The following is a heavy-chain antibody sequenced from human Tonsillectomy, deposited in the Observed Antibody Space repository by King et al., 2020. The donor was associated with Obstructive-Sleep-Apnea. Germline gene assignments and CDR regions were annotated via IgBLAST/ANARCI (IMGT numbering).Heavy chain of an antibody. J-gene: IGHJ4*02. CDR3: ASESLYYYDSSGYYYRTPDY. CDR2: TYYTGTT. CDR1: GGSIGSNSYY. Sequence: QLQESGPGLVKPSETLSLTCTVSGGSIGSNSYYWGWIRQPPGKGLEWIGNTYYTGTTYYNPSLKGRVTIPVDTSKNQFSLILTSVTAADTAVYYCASESLYYYDSSGYYYRTPDYWGQGTLVTVSS. D-gene: IGHD3-22*01. V-gene: IGHV4-39*07.